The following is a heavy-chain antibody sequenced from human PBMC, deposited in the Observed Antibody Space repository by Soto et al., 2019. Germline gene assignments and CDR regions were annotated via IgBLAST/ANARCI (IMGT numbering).Heavy chain of an antibody. D-gene: IGHD1-7*01. CDR1: GGTFSSYA. CDR3: AGPPELTRIYYYYGMDV. V-gene: IGHV1-69*13. Sequence: SVKVSCKASGGTFSSYAISWVRQAPGQGLEWMGGIIPIFGTANYTQKFQGRVTITADESTSTAYMELSSLRSEDTAVYYCAGPPELTRIYYYYGMDVWVQGTTVTVSS. CDR2: IIPIFGTA. J-gene: IGHJ6*02.